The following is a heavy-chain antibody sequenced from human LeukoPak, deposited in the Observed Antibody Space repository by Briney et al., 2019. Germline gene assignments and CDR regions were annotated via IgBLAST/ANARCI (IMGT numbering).Heavy chain of an antibody. CDR3: ARNRQWLLADY. D-gene: IGHD3-22*01. CDR1: GFNFTNYR. CDR2: PKQDETEK. J-gene: IGHJ4*02. Sequence: GGSLRHSCAASGFNFTNYRMSWVRQAPGKGLEWVANPKQDETEKHYADSVKGRFTISRDNAQNSLYLQMNSLRAEDTAVYFCARNRQWLLADYWGQGTVVTVSS. V-gene: IGHV3-7*04.